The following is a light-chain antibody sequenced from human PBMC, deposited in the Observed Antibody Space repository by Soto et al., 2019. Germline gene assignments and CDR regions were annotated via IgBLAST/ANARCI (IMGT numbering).Light chain of an antibody. J-gene: IGKJ1*01. CDR2: GAS. CDR1: QGISSY. CDR3: QQSFSTPRP. V-gene: IGKV1-39*01. Sequence: IQFTHYPSSLSASLGYIFTITCLASQGISSYLAWYQQKPGKAPELLIYGASTLQSGVPLRFSGSESGTDFTLTISSLQPEDFGTYYCQQSFSTPRPFGQGTKVDIK.